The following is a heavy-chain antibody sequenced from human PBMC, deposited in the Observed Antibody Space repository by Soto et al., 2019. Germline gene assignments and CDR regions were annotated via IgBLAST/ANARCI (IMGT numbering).Heavy chain of an antibody. CDR2: VSYDGNKR. CDR3: XXXXXXXXXYYREGDY. D-gene: IGHD2-8*01. J-gene: IGHJ4*02. Sequence: HLVESGGGVVQPGKSLRLSCAASKFTFSTYDMHWVRQAPGKGLEWVAVVSYDGNKRYYADSVRGRFTISRDNSKXXXXXXXXXXXXXXXXXXXXXXXXXXXXXYYREGDYWGQGNLVTVSS. V-gene: IGHV3-30*03. CDR1: KFTFSTYD.